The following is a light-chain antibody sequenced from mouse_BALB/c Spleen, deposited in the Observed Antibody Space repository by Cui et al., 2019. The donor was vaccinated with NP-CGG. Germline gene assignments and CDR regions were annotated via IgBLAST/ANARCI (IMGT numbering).Light chain of an antibody. V-gene: IGLV1*01. J-gene: IGLJ1*01. CDR3: ALWYSNHWV. Sequence: QAVVTQESAPPKSPGETVTLTCRSSTGAVTTSNYANWVQEKPDHLFTGLIGGTNNRAPGVPARFSGSLIGDKAALTITGAQTEDEAIYFCALWYSNHWVFGGGTKLTVL. CDR2: GTN. CDR1: TGAVTTSNY.